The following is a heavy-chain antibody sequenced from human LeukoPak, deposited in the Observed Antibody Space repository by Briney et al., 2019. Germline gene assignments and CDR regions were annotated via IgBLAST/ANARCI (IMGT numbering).Heavy chain of an antibody. CDR3: ARAWYYYDRRPNAFDI. Sequence: PSETLSLTCTVSGGSIRSNCWTWIRQPPGKGLEWNGYIHYSGSTNYNPSLQSRVTISVDTSKNQYSLKLSSVTAADTAVYYCARAWYYYDRRPNAFDIWGQGTMVTVSS. J-gene: IGHJ3*02. CDR1: GGSIRSNC. V-gene: IGHV4-59*01. CDR2: IHYSGST. D-gene: IGHD3-22*01.